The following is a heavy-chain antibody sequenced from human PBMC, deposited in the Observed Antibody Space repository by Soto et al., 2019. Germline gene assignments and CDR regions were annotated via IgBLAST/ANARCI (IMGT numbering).Heavy chain of an antibody. D-gene: IGHD2-15*01. CDR1: GGSISSYY. CDR3: ARVESRIVVVAATDYYYYYMDV. CDR2: IYYSGST. V-gene: IGHV4-59*01. J-gene: IGHJ6*03. Sequence: PPETLSLTCTASGGSISSYYWSWIRQPPGKGLEWIGYIYYSGSTNYNPSLKSRVTISVDTSKNQSSLKLSSVTAADTAVYYCARVESRIVVVAATDYYYYYMDVWGKGTTVTVSS.